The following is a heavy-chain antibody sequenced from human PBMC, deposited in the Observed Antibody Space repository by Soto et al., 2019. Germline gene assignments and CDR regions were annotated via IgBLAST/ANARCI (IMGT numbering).Heavy chain of an antibody. V-gene: IGHV3-21*01. CDR3: ARGRVGATGLPPFYGY. CDR2: ISSSSSYI. CDR1: GFTFSSYS. Sequence: GGSLRLSCAASGFTFSSYSMNWVRQAPGKGLEWVSSISSSSSYIYYADSVKGRFTISRDNAKNSLYLQMNSLRAEDTAVYYCARGRVGATGLPPFYGYWGQGTLVTVSS. D-gene: IGHD1-26*01. J-gene: IGHJ4*02.